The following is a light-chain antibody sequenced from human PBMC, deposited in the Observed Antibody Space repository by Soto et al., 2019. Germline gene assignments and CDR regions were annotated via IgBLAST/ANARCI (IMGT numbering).Light chain of an antibody. J-gene: IGKJ3*01. CDR3: QQYYNRPSYT. Sequence: EIVWTRSPASLFSSSGESATLSCRASQSASSSDLAWYQQKPGQAARLLIYGAATRATGIPARFSGSGSGTEFTLIINSSLYDDDFAYYYQQYYNRPSYTFGPGTKVDIK. CDR1: QSASSSD. CDR2: GAA. V-gene: IGKV3-15*01.